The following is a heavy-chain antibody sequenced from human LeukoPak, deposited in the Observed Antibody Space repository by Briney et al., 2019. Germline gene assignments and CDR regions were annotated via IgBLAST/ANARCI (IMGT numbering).Heavy chain of an antibody. CDR1: GFTFSSYW. CDR2: IKHDGSEK. V-gene: IGHV3-7*01. D-gene: IGHD3-3*01. CDR3: ATDRGWRTSGYYLYYFEY. Sequence: PGGSLRLSCAASGFTFSSYWMHWVRQAPGKGLERVASIKHDGSEKYYVDSVRGRFTISRDNTMNSLYLQMSSLRAEDTAVYYCATDRGWRTSGYYLYYFEYWGQGTLVTFSS. J-gene: IGHJ4*02.